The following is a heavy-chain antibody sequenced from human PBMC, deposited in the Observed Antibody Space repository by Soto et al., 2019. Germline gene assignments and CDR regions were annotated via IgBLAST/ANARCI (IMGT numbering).Heavy chain of an antibody. V-gene: IGHV4-30-4*01. D-gene: IGHD3-10*01. J-gene: IGHJ4*02. CDR2: IYYSGST. CDR1: GGSISSGDYY. Sequence: QVQLQESGPGLVKPSQTLSLTCTVSGGSISSGDYYWSWIRQPPGKGLEWIGYIYYSGSTYYNPSLKSRVTISVDTSKNQFSLKLSSVTAADTTVYYCARVGGFGATTIDYWGQGTLVTVSS. CDR3: ARVGGFGATTIDY.